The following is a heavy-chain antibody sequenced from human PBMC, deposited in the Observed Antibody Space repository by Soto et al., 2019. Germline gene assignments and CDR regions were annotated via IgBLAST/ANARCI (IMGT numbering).Heavy chain of an antibody. CDR2: IYKSATT. V-gene: IGHV4-30-4*01. J-gene: IGHJ5*01. CDR3: ARGRYCLTGRCFPNWFDS. Sequence: SETLSLSCSVSGDSISTVDYFWAWIRQPPGQALEYIGYIYKSATTYYNPSFESRVAISLDTSKSQFSLNVTSVTAADTAVYFCARGRYCLTGRCFPNWFDSWGQGTLVTVSS. CDR1: GDSISTVDYF. D-gene: IGHD2-15*01.